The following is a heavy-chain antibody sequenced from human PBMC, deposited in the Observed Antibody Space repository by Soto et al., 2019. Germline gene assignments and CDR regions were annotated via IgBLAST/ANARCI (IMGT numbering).Heavy chain of an antibody. CDR2: IYYSGST. J-gene: IGHJ4*02. D-gene: IGHD6-13*01. CDR3: ATSYGNAWYTY. Sequence: SETLSLTCTVSGGSISSGGYYWSWIRQHPGKGLEWIGYIYYSGSTYYNPSLKSRVTVSVDTSKNQFSLKLTSVTAADTAVYYCATSYGNAWYTYWGQGTQVTVSS. CDR1: GGSISSGGYY. V-gene: IGHV4-31*03.